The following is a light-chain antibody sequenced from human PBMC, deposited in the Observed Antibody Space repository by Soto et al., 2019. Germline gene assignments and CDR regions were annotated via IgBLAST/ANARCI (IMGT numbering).Light chain of an antibody. CDR3: QHYKMYSPWT. CDR1: QSITTW. CDR2: DVS. Sequence: DIQMTQSPSSLSASVVDSFTITFLASQSITTWLAWYQQRPGKAPKLLIYDVSSLQSGVPSRFSGSGSGTEFTLTISSLQPDDFATYYCQHYKMYSPWTFGQGTKVDIK. J-gene: IGKJ1*01. V-gene: IGKV1-5*01.